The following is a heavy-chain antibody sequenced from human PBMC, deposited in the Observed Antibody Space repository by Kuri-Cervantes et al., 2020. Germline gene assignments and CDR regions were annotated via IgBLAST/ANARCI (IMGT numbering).Heavy chain of an antibody. Sequence: GESLKISCAASGFTFSNAWMSWVRQAPGKGLEWVGRIKSKTDGGTTDYAAPVKGKFTISRDDSKNALYLQMNSLKTEDTAVYYCARVPEYYYDSSGYPHVSEGDVWGQGTTVTVSS. V-gene: IGHV3-15*01. J-gene: IGHJ6*02. CDR2: IKSKTDGGTT. CDR3: ARVPEYYYDSSGYPHVSEGDV. D-gene: IGHD3-22*01. CDR1: GFTFSNAW.